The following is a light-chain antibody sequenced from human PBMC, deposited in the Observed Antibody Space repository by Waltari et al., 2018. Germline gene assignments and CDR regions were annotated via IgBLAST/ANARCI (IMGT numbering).Light chain of an antibody. CDR2: AAS. Sequence: EIVMTQSPGTLSVSPGERATLSGRASRSVNSKLVWYQQKPGQAPRLLIIAASTRATGIPARCSGSGSGTEFTLTINSLQSEDFAVYYCQQYDNWPYTFGQGTKLEIK. J-gene: IGKJ2*01. CDR1: RSVNSK. V-gene: IGKV3D-15*01. CDR3: QQYDNWPYT.